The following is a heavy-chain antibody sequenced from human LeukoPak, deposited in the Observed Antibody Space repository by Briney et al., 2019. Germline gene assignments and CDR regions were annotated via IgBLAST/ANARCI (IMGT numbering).Heavy chain of an antibody. V-gene: IGHV1-69*05. CDR1: GGTFSSYA. Sequence: SVKVSCKASGGTFSSYAISWVRQAPGQGLEWMGRIIPIFGTANYAQKFQGRVTITTDESTSTAYMELSSLRSEDTALYYCARDGLYYDDSSGYEFHHWGQGSLVIVSS. D-gene: IGHD3-22*01. J-gene: IGHJ1*01. CDR3: ARDGLYYDDSSGYEFHH. CDR2: IIPIFGTA.